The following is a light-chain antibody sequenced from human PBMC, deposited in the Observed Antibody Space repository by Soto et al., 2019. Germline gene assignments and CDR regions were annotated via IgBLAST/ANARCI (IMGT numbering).Light chain of an antibody. CDR1: SSNIGSNT. CDR3: AAWDDSLNGCV. J-gene: IGLJ1*01. CDR2: SNN. V-gene: IGLV1-44*01. Sequence: QLVLTQPPSASGTPGQRVTISCSGSSSNIGSNTVNWYQQLPGTAPKLLIYSNNQRPSEVPDRFSGSKSGTSASLAISGLQSEDEADYHCAAWDDSLNGCVFGTGTKLTVL.